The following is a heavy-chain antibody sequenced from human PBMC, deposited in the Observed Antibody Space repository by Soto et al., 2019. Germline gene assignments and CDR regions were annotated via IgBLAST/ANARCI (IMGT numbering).Heavy chain of an antibody. CDR3: ARGSIAAAGYFDY. CDR2: IYHSGST. V-gene: IGHV4-4*02. Sequence: QVQLQESGPGLVKPSGTLSLTCAVSGGSISSSNWWSWVRQPPGKGLEWIGEIYHSGSTNYNPSLKSRVTISVDKSMNQFSPKLSSVTAADTAVYYCARGSIAAAGYFDYWGQGTLVTVSS. CDR1: GGSISSSNW. D-gene: IGHD6-13*01. J-gene: IGHJ4*02.